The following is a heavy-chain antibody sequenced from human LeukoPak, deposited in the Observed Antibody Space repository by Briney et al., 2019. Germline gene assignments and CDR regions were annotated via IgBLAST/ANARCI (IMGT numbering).Heavy chain of an antibody. Sequence: GGSLRLSRAPSGFTFSNHAMNWVRRTPGKGVEWVTSMGGNGVSTYYADSVKGRFTISRDNSKDTLYLQMNSLSAEDTAVYYCARCTKYTTGLCNWFDPWGQGTLVTVSS. CDR3: ARCTKYTTGLCNWFDP. J-gene: IGHJ5*02. CDR2: MGGNGVST. D-gene: IGHD2-8*01. CDR1: GFTFSNHA. V-gene: IGHV3-23*01.